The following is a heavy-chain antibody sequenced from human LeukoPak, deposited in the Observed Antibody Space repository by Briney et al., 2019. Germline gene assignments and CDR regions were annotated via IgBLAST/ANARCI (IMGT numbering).Heavy chain of an antibody. CDR2: ISGSGGST. CDR1: GFTFSSYA. D-gene: IGHD3-9*01. J-gene: IGHJ5*02. V-gene: IGHV3-23*01. CDR3: AKDGEWDNLTGYFPSDH. Sequence: PGGSLRLSCAASGFTFSSYAMSWVRQAPGKGLEWVSAISGSGGSTYYADSVKGRFTISRDNSKNTLYLQMNSVRAEDTAVYYCAKDGEWDNLTGYFPSDHWGQGTLVIVSS.